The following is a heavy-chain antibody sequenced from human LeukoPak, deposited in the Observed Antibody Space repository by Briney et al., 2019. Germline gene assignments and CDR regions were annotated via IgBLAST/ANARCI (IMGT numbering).Heavy chain of an antibody. V-gene: IGHV3-74*01. CDR2: INSDGSST. CDR1: GFTFSSYW. CDR3: ARVFRYYYYYYYMDV. J-gene: IGHJ6*03. Sequence: PGGSLRLSCAASGFTFSSYWMHWVRHAPGKGLVWVSRINSDGSSTSYADSVKGRFTISRDNAKNTLYLQMNSLRAEDTAVYYCARVFRYYYYYYYMDVWGKGTTVTVSS.